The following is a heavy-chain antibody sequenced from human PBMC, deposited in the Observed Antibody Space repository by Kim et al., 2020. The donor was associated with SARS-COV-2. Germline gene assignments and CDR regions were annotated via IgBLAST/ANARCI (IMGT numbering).Heavy chain of an antibody. Sequence: ASVKVSCKASGYTFTSYAMHWVRQAPGQRLEWMGWINAGNGNTKYSQKFQGRVTITRDTSASTAYMELSSLRSEDTAVYYCARDRGEGSGWYQNGNWYFDLGGRGTLVTVSS. CDR3: ARDRGEGSGWYQNGNWYFDL. CDR1: GYTFTSYA. CDR2: INAGNGNT. J-gene: IGHJ2*01. D-gene: IGHD6-19*01. V-gene: IGHV1-3*01.